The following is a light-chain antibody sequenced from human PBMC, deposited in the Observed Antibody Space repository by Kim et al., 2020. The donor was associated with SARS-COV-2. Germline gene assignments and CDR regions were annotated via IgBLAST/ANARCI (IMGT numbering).Light chain of an antibody. Sequence: SYELTQPPSVSVAPGKTARITCGGNNIGSKSVHWYQQKPGQAPVLVIYYDSDRPSGIPERFSGSNSGNTATLTISRVVAGDEADYYCQVWDRGSDHRVFGGGTKVTVL. V-gene: IGLV3-21*04. CDR1: NIGSKS. J-gene: IGLJ2*01. CDR3: QVWDRGSDHRV. CDR2: YDS.